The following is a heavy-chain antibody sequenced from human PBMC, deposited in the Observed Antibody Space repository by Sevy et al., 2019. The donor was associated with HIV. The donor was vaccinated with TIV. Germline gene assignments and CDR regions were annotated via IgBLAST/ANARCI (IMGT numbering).Heavy chain of an antibody. D-gene: IGHD2-2*01. V-gene: IGHV3-7*01. CDR1: GFTFSSYW. CDR2: IKQDGSEK. CDR3: ARDRLEDIVVVPAAMPGVGWFDP. J-gene: IGHJ5*02. Sequence: GGSLRLSCAASGFTFSSYWMSWVRQAPGKGLEWVANIKQDGSEKYYVDSVKGRFTISSDNAKNSLYLQMNSLRAEDTAVYYCARDRLEDIVVVPAAMPGVGWFDPWGQGTLVTVSS.